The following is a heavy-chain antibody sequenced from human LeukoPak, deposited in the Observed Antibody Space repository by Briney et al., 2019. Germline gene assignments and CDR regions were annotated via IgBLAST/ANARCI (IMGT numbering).Heavy chain of an antibody. V-gene: IGHV3-23*01. CDR1: GFTFSSYA. CDR2: IRGSGDNT. Sequence: GGSLRLSCAASGFTFSSYAMSWVRQAPGKGLEWVSAIRGSGDNTYYPDSVKGRFTISRDNSKNTLYLQMNSLRAEDTAVYYCAKEGLGYCSSTSCYPANWFDPWGQGTLVTVSS. J-gene: IGHJ5*02. CDR3: AKEGLGYCSSTSCYPANWFDP. D-gene: IGHD2-2*01.